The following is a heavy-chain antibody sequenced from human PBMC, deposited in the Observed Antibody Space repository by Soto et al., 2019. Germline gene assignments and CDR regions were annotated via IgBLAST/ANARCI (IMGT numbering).Heavy chain of an antibody. V-gene: IGHV4-31*03. Sequence: SETLSLTCTVSGGSISSGGYYWSWIRQHPGKGLEWIGYIYYSGSTYYNPSLKSRVTISVDTSKNQFSLKLSSVTAADTAVYYCARDYYSGYCIRTSCYAYYFEYWGQGTLVTVSS. J-gene: IGHJ4*02. D-gene: IGHD2-2*01. CDR1: GGSISSGGYY. CDR2: IYYSGST. CDR3: ARDYYSGYCIRTSCYAYYFEY.